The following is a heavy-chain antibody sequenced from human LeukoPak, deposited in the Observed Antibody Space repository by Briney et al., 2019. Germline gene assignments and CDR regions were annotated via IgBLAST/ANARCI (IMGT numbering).Heavy chain of an antibody. CDR3: AREYSGFDY. J-gene: IGHJ4*02. D-gene: IGHD5-12*01. CDR2: IYHSGST. CDR1: GDPINSHSDY. Sequence: SETLSPTCTVSGDPINSHSDYKWTWIRQSPGKGLEWIGYIYHSGSTNYNPSLKSRVIISVDTSNNQFSLKLTSVTAADTAVYYCAREYSGFDYWGQGTLVTVSS. V-gene: IGHV4-61*08.